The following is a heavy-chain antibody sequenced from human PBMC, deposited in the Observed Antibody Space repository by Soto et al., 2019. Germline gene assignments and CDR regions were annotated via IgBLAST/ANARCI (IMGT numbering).Heavy chain of an antibody. D-gene: IGHD2-15*01. CDR2: ISSNSAYL. V-gene: IGHV3-21*01. Sequence: GGSPRLSCGAPGFTFRSFTINWVRQAPGKGLEWVSTISSNSAYLYYTDALRGRFTISSAHAKNSLHLQMNSLRAEDPAVYYCTRDASRDCSSRGRFDPWGPGALVTVS. CDR3: TRDASRDCSSRGRFDP. CDR1: GFTFRSFT. J-gene: IGHJ5*02.